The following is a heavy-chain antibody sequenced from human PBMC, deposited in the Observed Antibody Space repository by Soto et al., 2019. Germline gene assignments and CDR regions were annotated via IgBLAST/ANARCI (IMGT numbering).Heavy chain of an antibody. CDR1: GYTFTSYG. CDR3: ARDPVRFPPDYYYYGMDV. Sequence: ASVKVSCKASGYTFTSYGISWVRQAPGQGLEWMGWISAYNGNTNYAQKLQGRVTMTTDTSTSTAYMELRSLRSDDTAVYYCARDPVRFPPDYYYYGMDVWGQGTTVTVSS. V-gene: IGHV1-18*01. J-gene: IGHJ6*02. CDR2: ISAYNGNT.